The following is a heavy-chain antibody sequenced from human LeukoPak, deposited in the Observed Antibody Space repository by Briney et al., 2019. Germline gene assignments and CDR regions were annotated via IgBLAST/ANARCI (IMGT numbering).Heavy chain of an antibody. V-gene: IGHV3-48*03. Sequence: GGPLRLSCAASGFTFSSYEMNWVRQAPGKGLEWLSYINYNGESIYYADSVKGRFTVSRDNARGSLSLQMNSLRGEDTAVYYCARRATVTYHGMDVWGQGTTVTVPS. CDR2: INYNGESI. CDR3: ARRATVTYHGMDV. CDR1: GFTFSSYE. D-gene: IGHD4-17*01. J-gene: IGHJ6*02.